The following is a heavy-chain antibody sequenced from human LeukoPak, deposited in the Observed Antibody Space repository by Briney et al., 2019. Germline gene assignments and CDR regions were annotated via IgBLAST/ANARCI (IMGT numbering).Heavy chain of an antibody. J-gene: IGHJ3*02. D-gene: IGHD5-18*01. CDR2: ISYDGSSK. CDR1: GFTFSTYA. V-gene: IGHV3-30*04. Sequence: PGASLKLSCAASGFTFSTYAMHWVRQAPGKGLEWVAVISYDGSSKYYAHSVQGRFTISRDNSKNTLYLQMNSLRAEDTAVYYCARARSSYGYGDAFDIWGQGTMVTVSS. CDR3: ARARSSYGYGDAFDI.